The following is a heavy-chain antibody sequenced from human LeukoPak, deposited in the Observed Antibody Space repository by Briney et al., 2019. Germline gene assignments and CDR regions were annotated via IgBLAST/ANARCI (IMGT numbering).Heavy chain of an antibody. CDR3: ARESGIASAGYMDV. J-gene: IGHJ6*03. CDR1: GGSISDYY. V-gene: IGHV4-4*09. Sequence: SETLSLTCTVSGGSISDYYWSWIRQPPGKGLEWIGYIYTSGNTKYSPSLKSRVPMSIDTSKNRFSLKLSSVTAADTAVYYCARESGIASAGYMDVWGKGTTVTVSS. D-gene: IGHD6-13*01. CDR2: IYTSGNT.